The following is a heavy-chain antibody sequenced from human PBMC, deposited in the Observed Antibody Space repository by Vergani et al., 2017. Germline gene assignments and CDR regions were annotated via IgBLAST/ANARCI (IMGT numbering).Heavy chain of an antibody. V-gene: IGHV4-59*01. CDR3: ARDRGRVPRGQGFDY. CDR2: IYYSGST. CDR1: GGSISSYY. Sequence: QVQLQESGPGLVKPSETLSLTCTVSGGSISSYYWSWIRQPPGKGLEWIGYIYYSGSTNYNPSLKSRVTISVDTSKNQFSLKLSSVTAADTSVYYCARDRGRVPRGQGFDYGGQGILVTVSS. D-gene: IGHD3-10*01. J-gene: IGHJ4*02.